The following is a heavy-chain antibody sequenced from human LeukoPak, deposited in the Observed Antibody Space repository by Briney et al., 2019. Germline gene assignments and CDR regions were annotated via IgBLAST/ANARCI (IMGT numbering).Heavy chain of an antibody. CDR3: ERGRLVSGGSGNWFDP. J-gene: IGHJ5*02. D-gene: IGHD2-15*01. CDR1: GGSFSGYY. V-gene: IGHV4-34*01. Sequence: SETLSLTCAVYGGSFSGYYWSWIRQPPGKGLEWTGEINHSGSTNYNPSLKSRVTISVDTSKNQFSLKLSSVTAADTAVYYCERGRLVSGGSGNWFDPWGQGTLVTVSS. CDR2: INHSGST.